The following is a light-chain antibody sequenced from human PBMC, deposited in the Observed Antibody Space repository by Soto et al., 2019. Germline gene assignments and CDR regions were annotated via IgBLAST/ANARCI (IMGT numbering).Light chain of an antibody. V-gene: IGKV1-5*03. CDR3: QQYDSFSLP. CDR1: QSISSW. CDR2: KAS. Sequence: DIQMTQSPSTLSASVGDRVTITCRASQSISSWLAWYQQKPGKAPKLLIQKASSLESGVPSRFSGSGSGTEFTLTISSLQPDDFSTYYCQQYDSFSLPFGGGTKVEIK. J-gene: IGKJ4*01.